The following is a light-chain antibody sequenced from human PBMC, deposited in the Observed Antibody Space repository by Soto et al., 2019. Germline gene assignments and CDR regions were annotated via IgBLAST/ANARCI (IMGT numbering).Light chain of an antibody. CDR2: DVS. CDR3: CSYAGRYTYV. V-gene: IGLV2-11*01. J-gene: IGLJ1*01. CDR1: SSDVGGYNY. Sequence: SVLXQTPAVSVSPGQSVTVSCTGTSSDVGGYNYVSWYQQHPGKAPKLMIYDVSKRPSGVPDRFSGSKSGNTASLTISPLHAEDEADYYCCSYAGRYTYVFGTGTKVTVL.